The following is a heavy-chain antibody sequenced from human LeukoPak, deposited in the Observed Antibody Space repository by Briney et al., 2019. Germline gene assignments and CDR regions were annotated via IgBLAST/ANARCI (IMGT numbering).Heavy chain of an antibody. Sequence: GGSLRLSCAAFGFTFSSYWMSWVRQAPGKGLEWVANIKQDGSEKYYVDSVKGRFTISRDNAKNSLYLQMNSLRAEDTAVYYCARHTRAVAEPYYYYGMDVWGQGTTVTVSS. V-gene: IGHV3-7*01. J-gene: IGHJ6*02. D-gene: IGHD6-19*01. CDR3: ARHTRAVAEPYYYYGMDV. CDR2: IKQDGSEK. CDR1: GFTFSSYW.